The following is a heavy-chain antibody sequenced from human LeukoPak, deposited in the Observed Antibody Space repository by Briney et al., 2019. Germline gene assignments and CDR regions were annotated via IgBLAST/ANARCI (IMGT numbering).Heavy chain of an antibody. Sequence: ASVKVSCKASGGTFSSYAISWVRQAPGQGLEWMGGINPNSGGTNYAQKFQGRVTMTRDTSISTAYMELSRLRSDDTAVYYCARDDSFDYWGQGTLVTVSS. CDR1: GGTFSSYA. CDR2: INPNSGGT. CDR3: ARDDSFDY. J-gene: IGHJ4*02. V-gene: IGHV1-2*02.